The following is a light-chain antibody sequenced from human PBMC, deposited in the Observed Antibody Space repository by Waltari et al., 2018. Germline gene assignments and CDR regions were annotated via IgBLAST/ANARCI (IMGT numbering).Light chain of an antibody. V-gene: IGKV6-21*01. CDR1: QSIGTS. Sequence: EVVLTQSQDFQSVTPEEKVTITCRASQSIGTSFHWYQQKPDQSPKLLIKYASQSFSVVPSRFSGSGSGTEFTLTIHNLEVEDAATYYCHQTRSLPHTFGQGTRLDIK. CDR3: HQTRSLPHT. CDR2: YAS. J-gene: IGKJ5*01.